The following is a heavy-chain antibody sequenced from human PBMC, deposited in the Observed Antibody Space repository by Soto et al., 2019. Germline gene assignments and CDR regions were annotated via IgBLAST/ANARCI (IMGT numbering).Heavy chain of an antibody. CDR2: ISLNSGSI. V-gene: IGHV3-9*01. D-gene: IGHD6-19*01. J-gene: IGHJ1*01. CDR1: GFTFDDYA. CDR3: AKGGVPGTGYFQH. Sequence: GGSLRLSCAASGFTFDDYAMHWVRQAPGKGLEWVSGISLNSGSIGYADSVKGRFTISXXXAXXSXXLXXNXXRAXDTALYYCAKGGVPGTGYFQHWGQGTLDTVSP.